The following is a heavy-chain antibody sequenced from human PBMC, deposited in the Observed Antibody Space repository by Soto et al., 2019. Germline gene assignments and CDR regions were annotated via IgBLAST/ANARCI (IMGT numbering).Heavy chain of an antibody. CDR3: ARDRPQAEISGYFXDSSGYSKERGLHYFDY. Sequence: ASVKVSCKASGYTFTSYGISWVRQAPGQGLEWMGWISAYNGNTNYAQKLQGRVTMTTDTSTSTAYMELRSLRSDDTAVYYCARDRPQAEISGYFXDSSGYSKERGLHYFDYWGQGTLVTVSS. D-gene: IGHD3-22*01. V-gene: IGHV1-18*04. J-gene: IGHJ4*02. CDR2: ISAYNGNT. CDR1: GYTFTSYG.